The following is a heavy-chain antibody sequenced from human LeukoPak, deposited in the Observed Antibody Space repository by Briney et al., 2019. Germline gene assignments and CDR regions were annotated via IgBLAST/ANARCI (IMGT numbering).Heavy chain of an antibody. D-gene: IGHD1-26*01. CDR2: IIPIFGTA. J-gene: IGHJ6*02. V-gene: IGHV1-69*13. Sequence: SVKVSCKASGGTFSSYAISWVRQAPGQGLEWMGGIIPIFGTANYAQKFQGRVTITADESTNTAYMELSSLRSEDTAVYYCARSGSYYYYYGMDVWGQGTTVTVSS. CDR1: GGTFSSYA. CDR3: ARSGSYYYYYGMDV.